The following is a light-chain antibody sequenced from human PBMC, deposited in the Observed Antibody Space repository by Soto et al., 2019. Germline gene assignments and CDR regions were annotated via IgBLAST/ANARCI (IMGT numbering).Light chain of an antibody. Sequence: VLTQPPSVSGSPWQRVAISCTGSSSNIGAEYDVHWYQQLPGTAPKRLIYGDNNRPSGVPDRFSGSKSGTSASLAITGLQPDDEADYYCQSYDSSMTTFVFGTGTKGTVL. J-gene: IGLJ1*01. CDR1: SSNIGAEYD. V-gene: IGLV1-40*01. CDR2: GDN. CDR3: QSYDSSMTTFV.